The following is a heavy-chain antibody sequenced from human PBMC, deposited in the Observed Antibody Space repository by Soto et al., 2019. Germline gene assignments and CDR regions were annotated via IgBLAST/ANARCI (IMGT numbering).Heavy chain of an antibody. D-gene: IGHD6-19*01. V-gene: IGHV2-5*02. CDR1: GFSLSSTRVA. CDR2: IYWDDDK. CDR3: AHSVVAGLGYYFDY. Sequence: QITLKESGPTLVKPTQTLTLTCTFSGFSLSSTRVAVGWIRQPPGKALEWLALIYWDDDKRYSPFLKSRLTIXXXTXQNQVVLTMTNMDPVDTATYYCAHSVVAGLGYYFDYWGQGTLVTVSS. J-gene: IGHJ4*02.